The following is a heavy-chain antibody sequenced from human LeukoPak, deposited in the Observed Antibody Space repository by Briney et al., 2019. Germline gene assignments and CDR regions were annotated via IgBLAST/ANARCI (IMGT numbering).Heavy chain of an antibody. CDR1: GGSISSGGYY. Sequence: SETLSLTCTVSGGSISSGGYYWSWIRQPPGKGLEWIGYISYSGSTNYNPSLRSRVTISVDTSRNQFSLKLNSVTAADTAVYYCARVTRYNYGYVGYWGQGTLVTVSS. J-gene: IGHJ4*02. CDR3: ARVTRYNYGYVGY. V-gene: IGHV4-61*08. D-gene: IGHD5-18*01. CDR2: ISYSGST.